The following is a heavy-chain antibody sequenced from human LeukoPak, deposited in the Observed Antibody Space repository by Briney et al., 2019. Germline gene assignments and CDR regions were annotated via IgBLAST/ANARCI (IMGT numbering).Heavy chain of an antibody. CDR2: TSYDGSNK. CDR3: ARGLTDGYFEY. Sequence: GRSLRLSCAASGFTFSSYGMHWVRQAPGKGLGWVAVTSYDGSNKYYADSVKGRFTISRDNAKNTLYLQMNSLRAEDTAVYYCARGLTDGYFEYWGQGILVTVSS. D-gene: IGHD3-9*01. J-gene: IGHJ4*02. CDR1: GFTFSSYG. V-gene: IGHV3-30*03.